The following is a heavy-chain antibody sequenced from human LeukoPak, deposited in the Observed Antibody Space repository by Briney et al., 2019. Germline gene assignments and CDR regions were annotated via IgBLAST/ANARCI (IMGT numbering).Heavy chain of an antibody. V-gene: IGHV4-59*12. J-gene: IGHJ4*02. CDR3: ARLVGADY. CDR2: IYYSGST. Sequence: SETLSLTCTVSGGSIGSYYWSWIRQPPGKGLEWIGYIYYSGSTNYNPSLKSRVTISVDTSKNQFSLKLSSVTAADTAVYYCARLVGADYWGQGTLVTVSS. CDR1: GGSIGSYY. D-gene: IGHD1-26*01.